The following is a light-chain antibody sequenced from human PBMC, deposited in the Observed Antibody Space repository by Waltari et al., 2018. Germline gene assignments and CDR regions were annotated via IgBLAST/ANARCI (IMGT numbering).Light chain of an antibody. CDR1: QDINHY. CDR3: QQLKGFPIT. V-gene: IGKV1-9*01. CDR2: AVS. Sequence: DIQLTQSPSFLSASVGDTVTITCRASQDINHYLAWYQPKPGKAPNHLIYAVSTLRSGVPSRFSGSASGTEFTLTINSLQPEDFATYYCQQLKGFPITFGQGTRLEIK. J-gene: IGKJ5*01.